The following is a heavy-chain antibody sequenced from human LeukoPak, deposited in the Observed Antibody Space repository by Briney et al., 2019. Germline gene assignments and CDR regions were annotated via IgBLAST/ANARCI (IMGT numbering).Heavy chain of an antibody. J-gene: IGHJ3*02. CDR3: AKVTSVRFYYDNSGYFDM. D-gene: IGHD3-22*01. V-gene: IGHV3-23*01. CDR2: ISSSGGST. CDR1: GFTFSSYA. Sequence: GGSLRLSCAASGFTFSSYAMSWVRQAPGKGLEWVSGISSSGGSTYYAESVKGRFTISRDNSKNTLFLQMNSLRAEDTAVYYCAKVTSVRFYYDNSGYFDMWGQGTVVTVSS.